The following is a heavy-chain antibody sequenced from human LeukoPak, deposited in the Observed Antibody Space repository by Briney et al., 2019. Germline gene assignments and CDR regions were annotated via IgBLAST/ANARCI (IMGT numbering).Heavy chain of an antibody. CDR1: GFTFSDYY. Sequence: PGGSLRLSCAASGFTFSDYYMSWIRQAPGKGLEWVSYISSSGSTIYYADSVKGRFTISRDNAKNSLYLQMNSLRAEDTAVYYCARDRVRYSSSWPDYWGQGTLVTVSS. J-gene: IGHJ4*02. CDR3: ARDRVRYSSSWPDY. D-gene: IGHD6-13*01. CDR2: ISSSGSTI. V-gene: IGHV3-11*01.